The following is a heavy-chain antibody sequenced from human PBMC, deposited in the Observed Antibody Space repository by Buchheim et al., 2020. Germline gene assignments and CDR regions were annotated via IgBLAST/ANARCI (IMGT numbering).Heavy chain of an antibody. J-gene: IGHJ4*02. CDR3: AKPRGVKWERPKGLDY. CDR2: ISYDGSNK. D-gene: IGHD1-26*01. V-gene: IGHV3-30*18. Sequence: QVQLVESGGGVVQPGRSLRLSCAASGFTFSSYFMHWVRQAPGKGLEWVAVISYDGSNKYYADSVKGRFTISRDNSKKTLYLQMNSLGAEDTAGYYCAKPRGVKWERPKGLDYWGQGTL. CDR1: GFTFSSYF.